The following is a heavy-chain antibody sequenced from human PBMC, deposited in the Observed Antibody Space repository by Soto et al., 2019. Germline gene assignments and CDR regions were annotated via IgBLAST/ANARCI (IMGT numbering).Heavy chain of an antibody. CDR3: ARAHGSSWYNWFDP. J-gene: IGHJ5*02. V-gene: IGHV1-69*13. CDR2: IIPLFGTT. CDR1: GGTFSSYA. Sequence: SVKVSCKASGGTFSSYAISWVRQAPGRGLEWMGGIIPLFGTTNYAQKFRGRVTVTADESTSTVYMEVRSLRFEDTAVYYCARAHGSSWYNWFDPGGQGTLVTVS. D-gene: IGHD6-13*01.